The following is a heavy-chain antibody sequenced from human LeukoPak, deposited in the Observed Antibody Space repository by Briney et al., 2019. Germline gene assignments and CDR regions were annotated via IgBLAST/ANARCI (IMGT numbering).Heavy chain of an antibody. D-gene: IGHD1-26*01. V-gene: IGHV2-5*02. J-gene: IGHJ4*02. CDR3: AHSGARGSGTSNNY. CDR1: GFSLSTVGEG. Sequence: AGPTLVNPTQTLTLTGTFSGFSLSTVGEGVDWIRQPPGKALEWLSPIYWDDDSRYSPSLRHRLTITKDTSKNQVVITMTNMDPMDTATYYCAHSGARGSGTSNNYWGQGTLVTVSS. CDR2: IYWDDDS.